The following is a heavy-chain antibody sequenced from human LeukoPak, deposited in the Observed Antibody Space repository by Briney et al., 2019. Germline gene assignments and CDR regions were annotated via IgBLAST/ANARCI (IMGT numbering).Heavy chain of an antibody. V-gene: IGHV4-34*01. CDR3: ARGNYDFWSGYYGVAYYGMDV. CDR2: INHSGST. D-gene: IGHD3-3*01. J-gene: IGHJ6*02. CDR1: GGSFSGYY. Sequence: SETLSLTCAVYGGSFSGYYWSWIRQPPGEGLEWIGEINHSGSTNYNPSLKSRVTISVDTSKNQFSLKLSSVTAADTAVYYCARGNYDFWSGYYGVAYYGMDVWGQGTTVTVSS.